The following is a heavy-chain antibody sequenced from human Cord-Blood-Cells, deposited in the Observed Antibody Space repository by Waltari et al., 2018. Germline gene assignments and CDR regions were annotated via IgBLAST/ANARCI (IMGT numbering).Heavy chain of an antibody. CDR3: ARVAVMTMGSFDY. Sequence: EVQLVESGGGLIQPGGSLRLSCAASGFTVSSNYMSWVRQAPGKGLEWVSVIYSGGSTDYADSVKGRFTISRDNSKNTLYLQMNSLRAEDTAVYYCARVAVMTMGSFDYWGQGTLVTVSS. J-gene: IGHJ4*02. D-gene: IGHD3-10*01. CDR2: IYSGGST. V-gene: IGHV3-53*01. CDR1: GFTVSSNY.